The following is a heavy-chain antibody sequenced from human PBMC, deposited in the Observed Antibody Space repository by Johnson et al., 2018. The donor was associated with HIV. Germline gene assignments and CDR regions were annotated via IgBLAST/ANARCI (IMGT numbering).Heavy chain of an antibody. V-gene: IGHV3-66*04. D-gene: IGHD3-3*01. J-gene: IGHJ3*02. Sequence: VQLVESGGGLVKPGGSLRLSCAVSGFTVSSNYMSWVRQAPGKGLEWVSVIYSGGSKYYADSVKGRLTITRDKSKNSVFLQMNSLRVEDTAIYYCARQPDNFWSSDAFDIWGRGTMVTVSS. CDR3: ARQPDNFWSSDAFDI. CDR1: GFTVSSNY. CDR2: IYSGGSK.